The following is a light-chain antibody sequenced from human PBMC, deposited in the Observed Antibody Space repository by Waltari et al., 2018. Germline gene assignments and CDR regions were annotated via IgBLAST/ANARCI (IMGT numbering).Light chain of an antibody. CDR2: EVN. J-gene: IGLJ1*01. Sequence: QSALTQPASVSGSPGQSITISCTGTTSDVGGHKYVSWYQQHPGKAPKLLIYEVNNRPSGVSNRFSGSKSSNTASLTISGPQAEDEADYYCSSYSSTITYVFGTGTKVTVL. V-gene: IGLV2-14*01. CDR3: SSYSSTITYV. CDR1: TSDVGGHKY.